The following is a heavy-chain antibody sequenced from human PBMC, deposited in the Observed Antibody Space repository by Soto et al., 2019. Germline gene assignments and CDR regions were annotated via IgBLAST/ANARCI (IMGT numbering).Heavy chain of an antibody. CDR3: ARVLRGYCSSTSCPNQDSSDI. Sequence: SETLSLTCTVSGGSISSGGYYWSWLRQHPGKGLEWIGYIYYSGSTYYNPSLKSRVTISVDTSKNQFSLKLSSVTAADTAVYYCARVLRGYCSSTSCPNQDSSDIWGQRTIVTVSS. D-gene: IGHD2-2*01. CDR1: GGSISSGGYY. CDR2: IYYSGST. J-gene: IGHJ3*02. V-gene: IGHV4-31*03.